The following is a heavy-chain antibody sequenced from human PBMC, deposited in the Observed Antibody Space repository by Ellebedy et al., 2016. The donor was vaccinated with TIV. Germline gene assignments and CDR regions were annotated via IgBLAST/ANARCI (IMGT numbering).Heavy chain of an antibody. CDR3: ATDGSYGDYRSPTHAFVM. V-gene: IGHV3-7*01. CDR1: RFSFSSYW. J-gene: IGHJ3*02. D-gene: IGHD4-17*01. Sequence: GGSLRLSCAASRFSFSSYWMSWVRQPPGKGLEWVANINQDGSDKYYVESVKGRFTISRDNTKNSLFLQMNSLRVEDTAVYYCATDGSYGDYRSPTHAFVMWGQGTMVAVSS. CDR2: INQDGSDK.